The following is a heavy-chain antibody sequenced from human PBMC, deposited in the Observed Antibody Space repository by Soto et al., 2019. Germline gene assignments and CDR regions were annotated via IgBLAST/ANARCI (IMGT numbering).Heavy chain of an antibody. J-gene: IGHJ4*02. CDR1: GYTFTSYD. D-gene: IGHD1-7*01. CDR3: ARGRLVAGTVDY. V-gene: IGHV1-8*01. Sequence: QVQLVQSGAEVKKPGASVKVSCKASGYTFTSYDIKWVRQASGQGLEWMGWMNPSTGSTGFAQKFNGRVIMISNTSISTAYLELSSLTSEDTAVYYCARGRLVAGTVDYWGQGTLVTVSS. CDR2: MNPSTGST.